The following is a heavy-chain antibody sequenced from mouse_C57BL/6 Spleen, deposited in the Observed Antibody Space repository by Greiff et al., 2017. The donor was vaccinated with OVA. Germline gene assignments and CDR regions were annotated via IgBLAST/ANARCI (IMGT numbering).Heavy chain of an antibody. CDR2: IDPGGGET. CDR3: AREDKAGFAY. V-gene: IGHV14-2*01. CDR1: GFTIKDYY. Sequence: VQLQQSGAELVKPGASVKLSCTASGFTIKDYYMPWVKQRTEQGLEWIGRIDPGGGETKYTAKFQGKATITADTSSNTAYLQRSSLTSEDTAVYYCAREDKAGFAYWGQGTLVTVSA. D-gene: IGHD3-3*01. J-gene: IGHJ3*01.